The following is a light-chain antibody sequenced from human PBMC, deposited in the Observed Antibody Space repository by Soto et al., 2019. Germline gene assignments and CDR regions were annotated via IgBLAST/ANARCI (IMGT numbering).Light chain of an antibody. CDR3: AAWDDSLNAQV. Sequence: QSVLTQPPSASGTPGQRVTISCSGSRSNIGSETVNWFQHLPGTTPKLHIYGNYNRPSGVPARFSGSKSGTSASLAISGRQAEDEADYYWAAWDDSLNAQVFGTGTKLTVL. J-gene: IGLJ1*01. CDR1: RSNIGSET. V-gene: IGLV1-44*01. CDR2: GNY.